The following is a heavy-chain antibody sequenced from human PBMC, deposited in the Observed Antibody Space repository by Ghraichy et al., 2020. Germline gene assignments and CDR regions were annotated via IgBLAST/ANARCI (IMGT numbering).Heavy chain of an antibody. CDR3: VTTQGY. V-gene: IGHV4-34*01. CDR2: IHHSGST. Sequence: SETLSLTCAVYGGSFSGYYWNWIRQPPGKGLEWIGEIHHSGSTNYSPSLKSRVTISVDSSKNQFSLKLSSVTAADTAVYYCVTTQGYWGQGTPVTVSS. J-gene: IGHJ4*02. CDR1: GGSFSGYY.